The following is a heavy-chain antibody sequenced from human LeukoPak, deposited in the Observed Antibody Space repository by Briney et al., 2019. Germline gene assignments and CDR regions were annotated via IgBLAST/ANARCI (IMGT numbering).Heavy chain of an antibody. V-gene: IGHV4-39*01. CDR3: ARQPIESAMHHYYYYYYMDV. CDR1: GGSISSSSYY. J-gene: IGHJ6*03. Sequence: SETLSLTCTVSGGSISSSSYYWGWIRQPPGKGLEWIGSIYYSGSTYYNPSLKSRVTISVDTSKNQFSLKLSSVTAADTAVYYCARQPIESAMHHYYYYYYMDVWGKGTTVTISS. D-gene: IGHD2-2*01. CDR2: IYYSGST.